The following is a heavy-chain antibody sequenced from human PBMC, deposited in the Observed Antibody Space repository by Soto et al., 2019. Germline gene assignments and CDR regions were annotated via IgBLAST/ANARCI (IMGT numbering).Heavy chain of an antibody. Sequence: PSETLSLTCTVSGASITSSSYWSWIRQPAGKGLEWIGRFSLSGTTNYNPSLRSRVTMSADASKNQFSLRLTSVTAADTAVYYCARQSIAAAGTSWFDPWGQGTLVTVSS. J-gene: IGHJ5*02. CDR1: GASITSSSY. V-gene: IGHV4-4*07. CDR3: ARQSIAAAGTSWFDP. CDR2: FSLSGTT. D-gene: IGHD6-13*01.